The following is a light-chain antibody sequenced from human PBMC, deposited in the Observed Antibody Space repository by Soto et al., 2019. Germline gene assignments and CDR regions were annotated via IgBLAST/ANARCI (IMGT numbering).Light chain of an antibody. CDR2: SNN. V-gene: IGLV1-44*01. Sequence: QSVLTQPPSASGTPGQRVSISCSGNSSNIGSNTVNWYHQLPGTAPTLLIKSNNQRPSGVPDRFSGSKSGASASLAISGLQSEDEADYYCAAWADSLKGPVFGGGTQLTVL. CDR3: AAWADSLKGPV. CDR1: SSNIGSNT. J-gene: IGLJ7*01.